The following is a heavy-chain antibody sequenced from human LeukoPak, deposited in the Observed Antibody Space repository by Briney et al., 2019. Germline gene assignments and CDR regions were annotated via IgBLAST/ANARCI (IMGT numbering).Heavy chain of an antibody. J-gene: IGHJ4*02. D-gene: IGHD1-26*01. CDR2: IYSGGST. CDR1: GFTVSSNY. CDR3: AKTRTGAPDDY. V-gene: IGHV3-66*01. Sequence: GGSLRLSCAASGFTVSSNYMSWVRQAPGKGLEWVSVIYSGGSTYYADSVKGRFTISRDNSKNTLYLQMNSLRAEDTAVYYCAKTRTGAPDDYWGQGTLVTVSS.